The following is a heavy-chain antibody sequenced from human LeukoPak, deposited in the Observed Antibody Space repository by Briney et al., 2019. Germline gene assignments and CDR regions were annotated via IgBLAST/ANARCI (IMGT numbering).Heavy chain of an antibody. Sequence: ASVKVSCKASGYTFTSYDINWVRQATGQGLEWMGWMNPNSGNTGYAQKFQGRVTMTRNTSISTAYMELSSLRSEDTAVYYCATFSGYDCLGGYWGQRTLVTVSS. CDR1: GYTFTSYD. V-gene: IGHV1-8*01. J-gene: IGHJ4*02. CDR2: MNPNSGNT. D-gene: IGHD5-12*01. CDR3: ATFSGYDCLGGY.